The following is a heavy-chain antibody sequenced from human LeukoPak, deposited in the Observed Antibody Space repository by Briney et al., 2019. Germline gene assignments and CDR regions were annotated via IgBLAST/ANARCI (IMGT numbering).Heavy chain of an antibody. D-gene: IGHD3-10*01. V-gene: IGHV1-2*06. J-gene: IGHJ4*02. CDR1: GYTFTGYY. Sequence: GTSVKVSCKASGYTFTGYYMHWVRQAPGQGLEWMGRINPNSGGTNYAQKFQGRVTMTRDTSISTAYMELSRLRSDDTAVYYCARDMVTMVRGVNQLDYWGQGTLVTVSS. CDR3: ARDMVTMVRGVNQLDY. CDR2: INPNSGGT.